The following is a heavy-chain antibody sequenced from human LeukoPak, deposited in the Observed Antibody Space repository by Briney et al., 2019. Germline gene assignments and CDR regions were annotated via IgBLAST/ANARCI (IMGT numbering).Heavy chain of an antibody. CDR1: GFTFSSYA. D-gene: IGHD6-19*01. Sequence: GGSLRLSCAASGFTFSSYAMSWVRQAPGKGLEWVSAISGSGGSTYYADSVKGRFTISRDNSKNTLYLQMNSLRAGDTAVYYCASHGRSSAHFDYWGQGTLVTVSS. J-gene: IGHJ4*02. CDR2: ISGSGGST. CDR3: ASHGRSSAHFDY. V-gene: IGHV3-23*01.